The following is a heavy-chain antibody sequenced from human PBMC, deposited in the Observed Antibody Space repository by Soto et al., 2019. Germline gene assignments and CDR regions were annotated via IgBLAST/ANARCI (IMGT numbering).Heavy chain of an antibody. CDR2: IYWDDDK. CDR3: ARSKYSISSFDY. V-gene: IGHV2-5*02. CDR1: GFSLSTDDVG. Sequence: SGPTLVNPTQTLTLTCTCSGFSLSTDDVGVGWIRQPPGKALDWLAVIYWDDDKRYSPSLKGRLTITKDTSKNQVLLTMTNMDPVDTATYFCARSKYSISSFDYWGQGALVTVSS. J-gene: IGHJ4*02. D-gene: IGHD6-6*01.